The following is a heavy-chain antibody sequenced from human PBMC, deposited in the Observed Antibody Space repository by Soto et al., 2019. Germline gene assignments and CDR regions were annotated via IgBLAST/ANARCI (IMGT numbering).Heavy chain of an antibody. J-gene: IGHJ4*02. D-gene: IGHD3-10*01. V-gene: IGHV1-18*04. CDR1: GYNFLDYG. Sequence: ASVKVSCKTSGYNFLDYGVSWVRQAPGQGPEWMGWISVYHGNTIYAQNFQGRVTMTTDTSTSTAYMELTSLRSDDTGVYYCARDHGGATMALLYWGQGTLVTVSS. CDR2: ISVYHGNT. CDR3: ARDHGGATMALLY.